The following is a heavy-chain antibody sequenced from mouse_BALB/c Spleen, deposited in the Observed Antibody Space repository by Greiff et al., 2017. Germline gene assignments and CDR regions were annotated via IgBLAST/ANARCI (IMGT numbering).Heavy chain of an antibody. CDR2: INPYNGDT. CDR3: AREGYYGLDY. CDR1: GYSFTGYF. D-gene: IGHD2-1*01. V-gene: IGHV1-20*02. J-gene: IGHJ2*01. Sequence: EVQLVESGPELVKPGASVKISCKASGYSFTGYFMNWVMQSHGKSLEWIGRINPYNGDTFYNQKFKGKATLTVDKSSSTAHMELRSLASEDSAVYYCAREGYYGLDYWGQGTTLTVSS.